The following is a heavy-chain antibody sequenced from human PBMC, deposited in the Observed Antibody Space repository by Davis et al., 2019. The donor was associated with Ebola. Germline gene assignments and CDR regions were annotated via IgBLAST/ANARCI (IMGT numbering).Heavy chain of an antibody. Sequence: ASVKVSCKASGYTFTSYAMHWVRQAPGQRLEWMGWINAGNGNTKYSQKFQGRVTITRDTSASTAYMELSSLRSEDTAVYYCARGGSWTTGTTFWDYWGQGTLVTVSS. V-gene: IGHV1-3*01. CDR1: GYTFTSYA. J-gene: IGHJ4*02. CDR2: INAGNGNT. D-gene: IGHD1-1*01. CDR3: ARGGSWTTGTTFWDY.